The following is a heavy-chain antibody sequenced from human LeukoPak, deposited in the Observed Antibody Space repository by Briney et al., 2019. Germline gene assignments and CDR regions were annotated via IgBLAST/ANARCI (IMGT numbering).Heavy chain of an antibody. CDR3: ARDGYDFWSGYSPCY. D-gene: IGHD3-3*01. V-gene: IGHV3-48*01. CDR1: GFTFSSYS. J-gene: IGHJ4*02. Sequence: GGSLRLSCAASGFTFSSYSMNWVRQAPGKGLEWVSYISSSSSTIYYADSVKGRFTISRDNAKNSLYLQMNSLRAEDTAVYYCARDGYDFWSGYSPCYWGQGTLVTVSS. CDR2: ISSSSSTI.